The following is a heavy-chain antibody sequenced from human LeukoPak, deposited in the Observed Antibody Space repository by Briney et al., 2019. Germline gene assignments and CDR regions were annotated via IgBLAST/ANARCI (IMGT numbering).Heavy chain of an antibody. CDR3: ASCGPHERGPLDY. V-gene: IGHV4-30-2*01. CDR1: GGSLSSGGYY. Sequence: SETLSLTCTVSGGSLSSGGYYWSWIRQPPGKGLEWIGYIYHSGSTYYNPSLKSRVTISVDRSKNQFSLKLSSVTAADTAVYYCASCGPHERGPLDYWGQGTLVTVSS. D-gene: IGHD1-1*01. J-gene: IGHJ4*02. CDR2: IYHSGST.